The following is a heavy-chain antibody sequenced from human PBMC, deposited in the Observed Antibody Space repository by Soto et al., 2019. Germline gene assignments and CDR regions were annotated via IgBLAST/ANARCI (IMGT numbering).Heavy chain of an antibody. CDR3: ARKTGTTFRD. Sequence: XSLKISCKGSGYSFANYWFTWVRQMPGKGLEWMGTIYPGDSDTRYSPSFQGQVTISADKSISTAYLQWSSLKASDTAIYYCARKTGTTFRDWGQGILVTVSS. V-gene: IGHV5-51*01. CDR2: IYPGDSDT. J-gene: IGHJ4*02. CDR1: GYSFANYW. D-gene: IGHD1-7*01.